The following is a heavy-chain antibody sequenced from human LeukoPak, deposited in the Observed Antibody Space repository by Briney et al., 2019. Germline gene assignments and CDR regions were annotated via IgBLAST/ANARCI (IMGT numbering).Heavy chain of an antibody. Sequence: PGGSLRLSCAASGFTFSSYSMNWVRQAPGKGLEWVSGISWNSGIIVYVDSVKGRFSISRDNARNSLHLQMNSLRAEDTAVYYCARDCGILRIDCGDPLDIWGQGTMVTVSS. CDR1: GFTFSSYS. CDR2: ISWNSGII. D-gene: IGHD2-21*01. CDR3: ARDCGILRIDCGDPLDI. V-gene: IGHV3-21*04. J-gene: IGHJ3*02.